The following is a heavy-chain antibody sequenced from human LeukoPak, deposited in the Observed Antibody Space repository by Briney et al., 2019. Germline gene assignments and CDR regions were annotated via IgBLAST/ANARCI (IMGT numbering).Heavy chain of an antibody. CDR3: VKDGTAFNWNDLDY. J-gene: IGHJ4*02. D-gene: IGHD1-1*01. CDR2: ISYNGGDT. Sequence: GGSLRLSCSASGFTFSSRAMHWVRQAPGKGLEYVSAISYNGGDTYYTDSVKGRFTISRDNSKDTLYLQMSGLRPEDTAVYYCVKDGTAFNWNDLDYWGQGTLVTVSS. V-gene: IGHV3-64D*06. CDR1: GFTFSSRA.